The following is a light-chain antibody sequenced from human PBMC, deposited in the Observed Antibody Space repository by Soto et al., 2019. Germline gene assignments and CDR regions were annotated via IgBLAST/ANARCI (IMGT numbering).Light chain of an antibody. V-gene: IGKV3-15*01. Sequence: EIVLTQSPVTLSVSPGERVTLSCRASQRLSSNLAWYQQRPGQAPRLLIYGASIRATDIPARFIGSGSGTEFTLTISSLQSEDFATYYCQQYNSYSGTFGQGTKVDIK. CDR3: QQYNSYSGT. J-gene: IGKJ1*01. CDR1: QRLSSN. CDR2: GAS.